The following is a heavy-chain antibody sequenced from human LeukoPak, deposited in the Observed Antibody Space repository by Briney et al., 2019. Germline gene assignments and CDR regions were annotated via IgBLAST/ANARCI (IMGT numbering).Heavy chain of an antibody. V-gene: IGHV4-59*08. CDR3: ARLSGSPSKFDY. CDR1: GGSISGHY. J-gene: IGHJ4*02. D-gene: IGHD1-26*01. CDR2: IYYSGST. Sequence: PETLSLTCTVSGGSISGHYWSWIRQPPGKGLEWTGYIYYSGSTNYNPSLKSRVTISVDTSKNQFSLKLSSVTAADTAVYYCARLSGSPSKFDYWGQGTLVTVLS.